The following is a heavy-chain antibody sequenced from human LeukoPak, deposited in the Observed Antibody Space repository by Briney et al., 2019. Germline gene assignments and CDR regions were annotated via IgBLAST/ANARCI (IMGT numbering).Heavy chain of an antibody. D-gene: IGHD3-3*01. CDR1: GGSISSYY. V-gene: IGHV4-4*07. Sequence: SETLSLTCTVSGGSISSYYWSWIRQPAGEGLEWIGRIYTSGSTNYNPSLKSRVTISVETFKNQFSLKLSSVTAADTAVYYCARAPYYDSLGYAFDIWGQGTMVTVSS. CDR2: IYTSGST. J-gene: IGHJ3*02. CDR3: ARAPYYDSLGYAFDI.